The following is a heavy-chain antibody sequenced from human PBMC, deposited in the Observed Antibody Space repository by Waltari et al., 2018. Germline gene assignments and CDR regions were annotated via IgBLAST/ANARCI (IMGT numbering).Heavy chain of an antibody. V-gene: IGHV3-7*01. D-gene: IGHD2-21*02. J-gene: IGHJ5*02. Sequence: EVQLVESGGDLVQPCGSLRLSCAASGFSFSRSWMTWVRQTPGKGLEWVGNIQQNGSEKWYADSVKGRFTISRDNAMNLVYLQMNSLRVEDTAVYYCARDLVATPPWGQGTLVTVSS. CDR2: IQQNGSEK. CDR1: GFSFSRSW. CDR3: ARDLVATPP.